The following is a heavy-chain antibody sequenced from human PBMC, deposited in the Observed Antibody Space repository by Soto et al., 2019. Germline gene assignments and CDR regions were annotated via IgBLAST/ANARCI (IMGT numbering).Heavy chain of an antibody. CDR2: IYYSGST. V-gene: IGHV4-30-4*01. Sequence: QVQLQESGPGLVKPSQTLSLTCTVSGGSISSGDYYWSWIRQPPGKGLEWIGYIYYSGSTYYNPSLKSRVTISVDTAKNQFSLKLSSVTAADTAVYFCARDNYYYDSSGYRIGWLAPWGQGTLVTVSS. CDR3: ARDNYYYDSSGYRIGWLAP. D-gene: IGHD3-22*01. CDR1: GGSISSGDYY. J-gene: IGHJ5*02.